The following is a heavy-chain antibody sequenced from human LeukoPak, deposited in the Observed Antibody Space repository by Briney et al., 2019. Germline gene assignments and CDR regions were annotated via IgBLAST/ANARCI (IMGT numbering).Heavy chain of an antibody. CDR1: GFTFSSYS. CDR2: IKESGDVT. V-gene: IGHV3-23*01. J-gene: IGHJ4*02. Sequence: PGASLRLSCAASGFTFSSYSMCWVRRAPGKGPEWVSGIKESGDVTYYADSVKGRFTISRDNSKNTLYLQMNSLRAEDTAKYYCAKYCSGATCSGYWGQGTLVTVSS. D-gene: IGHD2-15*01. CDR3: AKYCSGATCSGY.